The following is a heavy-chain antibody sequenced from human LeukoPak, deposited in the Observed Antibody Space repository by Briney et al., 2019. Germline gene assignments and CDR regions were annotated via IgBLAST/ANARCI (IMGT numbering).Heavy chain of an antibody. D-gene: IGHD5-18*01. CDR3: ARGGYSYGHDY. Sequence: TGGSLRLSCAASGFTVSSNYMSWVRQAPGKGLEWVSVIYSGGSTYYAGSVKGRFTISRDNSENTLYLQMNSLRAEDTAVYYCARGGYSYGHDYWGQGTLVTVSS. V-gene: IGHV3-53*01. J-gene: IGHJ4*02. CDR2: IYSGGST. CDR1: GFTVSSNY.